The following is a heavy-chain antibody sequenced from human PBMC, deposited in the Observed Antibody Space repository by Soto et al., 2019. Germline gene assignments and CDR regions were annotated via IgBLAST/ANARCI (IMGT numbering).Heavy chain of an antibody. D-gene: IGHD3-10*01. CDR3: ARALCSTCRYYYGSGSYGVLKKNYYFDY. J-gene: IGHJ4*02. CDR2: INHSGST. CDR1: GGSFSGYY. Sequence: SETLSLTCAVYGGSFSGYYWSWIRQPPGKGLEWIGEINHSGSTNYNPSLKSRVTISVDTSKNQFSLKLSSVTAADTAVYYCARALCSTCRYYYGSGSYGVLKKNYYFDYWGQGTLVTVSS. V-gene: IGHV4-34*01.